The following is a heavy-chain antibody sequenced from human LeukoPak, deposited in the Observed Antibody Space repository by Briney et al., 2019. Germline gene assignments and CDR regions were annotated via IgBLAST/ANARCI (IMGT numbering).Heavy chain of an antibody. CDR2: TYYRSKWYT. CDR1: GDSVSSNSAA. CDR3: ARGRIWFGDQYYFDY. D-gene: IGHD3-10*01. J-gene: IGHJ4*02. V-gene: IGHV6-1*01. Sequence: SQTLSLTCVISGDSVSSNSAAWNWIRQSPSRGLEWLGRTYYRSKWYTDYAVSVKSRITINPDTSKNQFSLKLSSVTAADTAVYYCARGRIWFGDQYYFDYWGQGTQVTVSS.